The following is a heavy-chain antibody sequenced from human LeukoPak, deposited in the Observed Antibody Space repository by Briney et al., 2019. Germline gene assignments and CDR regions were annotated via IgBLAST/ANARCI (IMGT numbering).Heavy chain of an antibody. J-gene: IGHJ4*02. CDR2: ISGDSDTI. Sequence: PGGSLRLSRAASGFTFSNYLMGWVRQAPGKGLEWVSVISGDSDTIHYADSVKGRFTVSRDNSKNILYMQMNSLGAEDTAIYYCTRYDTSTYARRAFDYWGQGTLVAVSS. V-gene: IGHV3-23*03. CDR3: TRYDTSTYARRAFDY. CDR1: GFTFSNYL. D-gene: IGHD3-9*01.